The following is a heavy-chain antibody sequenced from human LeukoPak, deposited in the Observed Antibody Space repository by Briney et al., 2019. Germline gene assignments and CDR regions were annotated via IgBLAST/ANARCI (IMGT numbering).Heavy chain of an antibody. V-gene: IGHV4-39*01. CDR2: IYYSGST. Sequence: SETLSLTCTVSGGSISSSSYYWGWIRQPPGKGLEWIGSIYYSGSTYYNPSLKSRVTISVDTSKNQFSLKLSSVTAADTAVYYCARHTTNYDYVWGSYRYNFAFDIWGQGTMVTVSS. CDR3: ARHTTNYDYVWGSYRYNFAFDI. J-gene: IGHJ3*02. D-gene: IGHD3-16*02. CDR1: GGSISSSSYY.